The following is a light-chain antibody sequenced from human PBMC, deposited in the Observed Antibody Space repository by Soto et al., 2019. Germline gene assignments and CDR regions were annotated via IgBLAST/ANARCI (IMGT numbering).Light chain of an antibody. CDR3: QQYGSSPLFT. CDR2: GAS. J-gene: IGKJ3*01. Sequence: EIVLTQSTGTLSLSPGERATLSCRASQSVSSSYLAWYHQKPGQAPRLLIYGASSRATGIPDRFSGSGSGTDFTLAISRLEPKDFAVYYCQQYGSSPLFTFGPGTKVDIK. V-gene: IGKV3-20*01. CDR1: QSVSSSY.